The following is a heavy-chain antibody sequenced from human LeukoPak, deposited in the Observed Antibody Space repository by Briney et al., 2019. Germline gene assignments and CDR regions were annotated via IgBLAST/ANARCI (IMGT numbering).Heavy chain of an antibody. Sequence: AGGSLRLSCAASGFTFSSYAMSWVSQAPGKGLEWVSAISGSGGSTYYADSVKGRFTISRDNSKNTLYLQMNSLRAEDTAVYYCAKDELYSGYDNGYWGQGTLVTVSS. CDR3: AKDELYSGYDNGY. CDR2: ISGSGGST. V-gene: IGHV3-23*01. D-gene: IGHD5-12*01. CDR1: GFTFSSYA. J-gene: IGHJ4*02.